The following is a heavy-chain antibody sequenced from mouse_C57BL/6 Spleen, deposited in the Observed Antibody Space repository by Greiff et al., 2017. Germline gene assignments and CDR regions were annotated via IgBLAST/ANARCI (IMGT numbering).Heavy chain of an antibody. J-gene: IGHJ4*01. CDR3: ASHYDYDRGYAMDY. D-gene: IGHD2-4*01. V-gene: IGHV5-12*01. CDR2: ISNGGGST. Sequence: EVKLMESGGGLVQPGGSLKLSCAASGFTFSDYYMYWVRQTPEKRLEWVAYISNGGGSTYYPDTVKGRFTISRDNAKNTLYLQMSRLKSEDTAMYYCASHYDYDRGYAMDYWGQGTSVTVSS. CDR1: GFTFSDYY.